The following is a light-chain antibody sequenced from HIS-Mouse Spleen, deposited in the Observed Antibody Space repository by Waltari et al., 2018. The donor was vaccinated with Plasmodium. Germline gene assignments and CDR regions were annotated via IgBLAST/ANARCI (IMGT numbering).Light chain of an antibody. Sequence: SYELTQPPSVSVSPGQTASTPCSGDNVGPKYACWYQQKPGQSPVLVIYQNSKRHSRIPERFSGSNSGNTATLTISGTQAMDEADYYCQAWDSSTVVFGGGTKLTVL. J-gene: IGLJ2*01. V-gene: IGLV3-1*01. CDR2: QNS. CDR3: QAWDSSTVV. CDR1: NVGPKY.